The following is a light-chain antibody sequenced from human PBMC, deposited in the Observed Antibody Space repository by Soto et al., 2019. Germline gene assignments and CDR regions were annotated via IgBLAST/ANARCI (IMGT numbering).Light chain of an antibody. CDR2: GTF. CDR1: QDIKTY. CDR3: QHLNNYPPFT. J-gene: IGKJ3*01. V-gene: IGKV1-9*01. Sequence: IQLTQSPSSLSASVGDRVSITCRASQDIKTYLAWYQQKQGKAPKLLISGTFTLQSGVPSRFNGSGSGTDFTLTISRLQPEEFATYYWQHLNNYPPFTFGPGTKVDLE.